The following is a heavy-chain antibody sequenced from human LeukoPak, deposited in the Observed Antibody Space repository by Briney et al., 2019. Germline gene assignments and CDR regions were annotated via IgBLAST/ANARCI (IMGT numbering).Heavy chain of an antibody. CDR2: ISYDGSNK. CDR1: GFTFSSYR. CDR3: ARPPPSCSSISCYQHY. Sequence: PGGSESLACAASGFTFSSYRMHWARQAPGKGLEWVATISYDGSNKYYADSVKGRFTISRDNSKNTLYLQMNSLRAEDTAVYYCARPPPSCSSISCYQHYWGQGTLVTVSS. V-gene: IGHV3-30*03. J-gene: IGHJ4*02. D-gene: IGHD2-2*01.